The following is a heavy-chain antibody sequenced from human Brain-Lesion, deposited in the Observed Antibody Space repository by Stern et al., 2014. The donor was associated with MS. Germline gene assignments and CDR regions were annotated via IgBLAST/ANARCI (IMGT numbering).Heavy chain of an antibody. CDR1: GYRFTSNW. Sequence: EVQLVESGAEVKKPGESLKISCKGSGYRFTSNWIGWVRQMPGKCLEWMGIIGPGDSDTRYSPSFQGQVTISADKSISTAYLQWSSLQASDTAMYYCARRGDSSSSGFDYWGQGTLVIVSS. CDR2: IGPGDSDT. V-gene: IGHV5-51*01. J-gene: IGHJ4*02. D-gene: IGHD6-6*01. CDR3: ARRGDSSSSGFDY.